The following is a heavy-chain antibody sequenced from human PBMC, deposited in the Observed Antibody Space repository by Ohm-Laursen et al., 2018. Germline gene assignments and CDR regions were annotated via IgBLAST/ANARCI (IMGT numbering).Heavy chain of an antibody. CDR2: INQSGST. D-gene: IGHD2-2*01. J-gene: IGHJ6*02. CDR3: ARTPGVYCSSTSCYYGYGMDV. V-gene: IGHV4-34*01. Sequence: GTLSLTCAVNGESSSGYFWNWIRQPPGKGLEWIGEINQSGSTKYNPSLKRRVTLSADSSNSQFSLKLSSVTAADTAVYYCARTPGVYCSSTSCYYGYGMDVWGQGTTVTVS. CDR1: GESSSGYF.